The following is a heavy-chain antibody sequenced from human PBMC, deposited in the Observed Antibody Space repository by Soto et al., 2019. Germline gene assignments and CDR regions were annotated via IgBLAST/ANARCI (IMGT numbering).Heavy chain of an antibody. Sequence: GASVKVSCKASGGTFSSYAISWVRQAPGQGLEWMGGIIPIFGTANYAQKFQGRVTITADKSTSTAYMELSSLRSEDTAVYYCARDQPPPYYYGMDVWGQGTTVTVSS. J-gene: IGHJ6*02. CDR1: GGTFSSYA. V-gene: IGHV1-69*06. CDR3: ARDQPPPYYYGMDV. CDR2: IIPIFGTA.